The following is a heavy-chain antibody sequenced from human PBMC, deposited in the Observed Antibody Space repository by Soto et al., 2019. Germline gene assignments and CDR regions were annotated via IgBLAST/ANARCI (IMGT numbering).Heavy chain of an antibody. V-gene: IGHV4-59*01. CDR3: ARNRGNYFDY. CDR2: IYYSGST. Sequence: SDTLSLTCTVSGGSFSSYYWSWIRKPPGKGLEWIGYIYYSGSTNYNPSLKSRVTMSVHTSQNQFSMKLSSVTAADTAVYYCARNRGNYFDYWGKGTLVTVS. CDR1: GGSFSSYY. J-gene: IGHJ4*02.